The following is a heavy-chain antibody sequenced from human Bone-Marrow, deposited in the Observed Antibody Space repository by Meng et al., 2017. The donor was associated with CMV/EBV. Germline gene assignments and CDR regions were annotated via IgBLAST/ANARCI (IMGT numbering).Heavy chain of an antibody. CDR1: GFNFSNHW. D-gene: IGHD3-22*01. J-gene: IGHJ4*02. Sequence: GESLKISCAASGFNFSNHWMSWVRQAPERGLEWVAAIRPDGGEQYYADSVQGRFNISRDNTKKSLSLQLNSLRAEDTAVYYCARDPDLDNSGNSWATFDYWGQGALVTVSS. CDR2: IRPDGGEQ. V-gene: IGHV3-7*01. CDR3: ARDPDLDNSGNSWATFDY.